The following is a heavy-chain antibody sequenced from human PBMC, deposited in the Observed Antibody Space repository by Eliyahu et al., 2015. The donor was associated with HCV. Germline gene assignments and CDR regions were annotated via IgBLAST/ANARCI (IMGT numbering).Heavy chain of an antibody. CDR2: IHYSGGT. V-gene: IGHV4-59*01. J-gene: IGHJ5*02. CDR1: GGXITXYS. D-gene: IGHD6-19*01. CDR3: ASGGGGIAVAGTGGWFDP. Sequence: QVQLQESGPGLVKPSETLSLTCTVSGGXITXYSWSWXRQPPGNGLEGIGXIHYSGGTNSNPSLKSRVTISVDTSKNQFSLNLTSVTAADTAVYYCASGGGGIAVAGTGGWFDPWGQGTLVTVSS.